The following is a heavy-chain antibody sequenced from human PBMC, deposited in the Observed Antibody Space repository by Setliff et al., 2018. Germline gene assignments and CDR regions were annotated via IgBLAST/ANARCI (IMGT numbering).Heavy chain of an antibody. D-gene: IGHD3-22*01. CDR2: LSYNGNA. CDR3: ARGSYYDSSGYSPDFFDY. J-gene: IGHJ4*02. V-gene: IGHV4-39*01. Sequence: SETLSLTCTVSSGSISSDNYYWGWIRQPPGKGLEWIGTLSYNGNAYYTPSLKSRVTISIDTSKNQFSLKLSSVTAADTAVYYCARGSYYDSSGYSPDFFDYWSQGTLVTVSS. CDR1: SGSISSDNYY.